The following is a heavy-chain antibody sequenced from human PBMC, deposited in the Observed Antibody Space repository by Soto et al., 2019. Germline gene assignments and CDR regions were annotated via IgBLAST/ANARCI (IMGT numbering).Heavy chain of an antibody. J-gene: IGHJ3*02. CDR2: LSFDGSMR. Sequence: QVQLVESGGGVVQPGRSLRLSCADSGLTFRNYAMHWVRQAPGKGREWVAILSFDGSMRSDADSVRGRFTISRDNSKNTLSLQRNSLRAEDTAVYYCARDRHNCGWGDALDSWCQGTMVTVSS. D-gene: IGHD6-19*01. V-gene: IGHV3-30-3*01. CDR1: GLTFRNYA. CDR3: ARDRHNCGWGDALDS.